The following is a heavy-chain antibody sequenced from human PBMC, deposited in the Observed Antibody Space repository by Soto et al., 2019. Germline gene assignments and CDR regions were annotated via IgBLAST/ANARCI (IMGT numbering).Heavy chain of an antibody. CDR1: GGTFSSYA. D-gene: IGHD3-22*01. Sequence: SVKVSCKASGGTFSSYAISCVRQAPGQGLEWMGGIIPIFGTANYAQKFQGRVTITADESTSTAYMELSSLRSEAPAVYYCARAPPPYDSSGYDYWGQGTLVTVSS. CDR2: IIPIFGTA. J-gene: IGHJ4*02. CDR3: ARAPPPYDSSGYDY. V-gene: IGHV1-69*13.